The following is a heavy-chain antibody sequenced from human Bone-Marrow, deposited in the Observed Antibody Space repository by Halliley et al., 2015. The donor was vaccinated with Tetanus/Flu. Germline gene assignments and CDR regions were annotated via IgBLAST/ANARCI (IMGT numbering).Heavy chain of an antibody. CDR3: ARGPAGATWGNWFDP. V-gene: IGHV4-31*03. J-gene: IGHJ5*02. CDR2: ISYSGSA. CDR1: GGSISSGNFY. Sequence: TLSLTCTVSGGSISSGNFYWSWIRQRPGKGLEWIGDISYSGSAYSKPSLESRATISLDTSKNQFSLKMNSVTAADTAVYYCARGPAGATWGNWFDPWGQGTLVTVSS. D-gene: IGHD5-12*01.